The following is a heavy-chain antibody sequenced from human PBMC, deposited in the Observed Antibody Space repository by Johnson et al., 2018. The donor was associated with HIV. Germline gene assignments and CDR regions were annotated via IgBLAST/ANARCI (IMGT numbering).Heavy chain of an antibody. CDR1: GFTVSSNY. CDR3: ARDGKYISIGPDAFDV. Sequence: VQLVESGGGLVQRGGSLRLSCAASGFTVSSNYMTWVRQAPGKGLEWVSVIYSGGSTYYADSVKGRFTISRDHSENTLYLQMNSLRPEDTAVYFCARDGKYISIGPDAFDVWGQGTMVAVSS. J-gene: IGHJ3*01. D-gene: IGHD6-13*01. V-gene: IGHV3-66*02. CDR2: IYSGGST.